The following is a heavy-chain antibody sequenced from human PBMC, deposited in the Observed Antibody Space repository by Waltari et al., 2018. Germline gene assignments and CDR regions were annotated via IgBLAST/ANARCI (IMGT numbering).Heavy chain of an antibody. Sequence: QVQLQESGPGLVKPSETLSLTCTVSGGSISSYYWSWIRQPPGKGLEWIGYIYYSGSTNYNPSLKSRVTISVDTSKNQFSLKLSSVTAADTAVYYCARDLQDSSSPLGFDYWGQGTLVTVSS. J-gene: IGHJ4*02. CDR3: ARDLQDSSSPLGFDY. CDR2: IYYSGST. V-gene: IGHV4-59*01. CDR1: GGSISSYY. D-gene: IGHD6-13*01.